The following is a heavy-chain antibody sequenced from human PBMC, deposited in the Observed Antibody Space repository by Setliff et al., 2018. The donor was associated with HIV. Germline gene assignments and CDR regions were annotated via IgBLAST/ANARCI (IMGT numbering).Heavy chain of an antibody. J-gene: IGHJ6*02. V-gene: IGHV4-39*01. CDR1: GGSISSNTAYS. Sequence: SETLSLTCTVSGGSISSNTAYSWSWIRQPPGKGLEWIGAFYYSGSTFYTPSLKSRLTISADMSTNQLYLKLSSVTAADTAVYYCAKVNGYCSGCSCHGYNAMDVWGQGTTVTVSS. CDR3: AKVNGYCSGCSCHGYNAMDV. D-gene: IGHD2-15*01. CDR2: FYYSGST.